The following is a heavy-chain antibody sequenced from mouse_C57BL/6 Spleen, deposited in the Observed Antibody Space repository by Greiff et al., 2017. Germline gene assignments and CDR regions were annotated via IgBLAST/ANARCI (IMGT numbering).Heavy chain of an antibody. J-gene: IGHJ4*01. V-gene: IGHV1-53*01. CDR1: GYTFTSYW. Sequence: QVQLQQPGTELVKPGASVKLSCKASGYTFTSYWMHWVKQRPGQGLDWIGNINPSNGGTNYNEKFKSKATLTVDKSSSTAYMQLSSLTSEDSAVYYCARGDYSKVLDYAMDYWGQGTSVTVSS. CDR2: INPSNGGT. CDR3: ARGDYSKVLDYAMDY. D-gene: IGHD2-5*01.